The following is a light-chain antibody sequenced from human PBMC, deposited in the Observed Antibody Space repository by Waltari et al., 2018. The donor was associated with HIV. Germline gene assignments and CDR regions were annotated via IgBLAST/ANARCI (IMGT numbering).Light chain of an antibody. CDR3: SSYTITTAIV. CDR1: NRDVGAYNY. V-gene: IGLV2-14*01. J-gene: IGLJ2*01. Sequence: QSALTQPASVSGSPGQSITISCTGTNRDVGAYNYLPWYQQHPGKAPKLLIYEVTNRPPGISNRFSGSKSGNTASMTISGLQPEDEADYYCSSYTITTAIVFGGGTKLTVL. CDR2: EVT.